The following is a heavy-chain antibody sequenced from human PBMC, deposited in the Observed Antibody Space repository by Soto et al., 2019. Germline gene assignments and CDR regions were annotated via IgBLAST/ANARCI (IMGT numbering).Heavy chain of an antibody. CDR3: ARGPDYGDYYFDY. V-gene: IGHV1-69*13. J-gene: IGHJ4*02. CDR2: IIPIFGTA. D-gene: IGHD4-17*01. Sequence: SVKVSCKASGGTFSSYAISWVRQAPGQGLEWMGGIIPIFGTANYAQKFQGRVTITADESTSTAYMELSSLRSEDTAVYYCARGPDYGDYYFDYWGQGTLVTVSS. CDR1: GGTFSSYA.